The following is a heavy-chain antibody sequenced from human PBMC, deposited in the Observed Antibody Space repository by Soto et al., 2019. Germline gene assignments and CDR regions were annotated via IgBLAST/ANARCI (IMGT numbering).Heavy chain of an antibody. Sequence: ASVKVSCKASGYTFTGYYMHWVRQAPGQGLEWMGWINPNSGGTNYAQKFQGRVTMTRDTSISTAYMELSRLRSDDTAVYYCARGVAGTLTSYYYYGMDVWGQGTTVTVSS. CDR2: INPNSGGT. V-gene: IGHV1-2*02. D-gene: IGHD6-19*01. CDR1: GYTFTGYY. CDR3: ARGVAGTLTSYYYYGMDV. J-gene: IGHJ6*02.